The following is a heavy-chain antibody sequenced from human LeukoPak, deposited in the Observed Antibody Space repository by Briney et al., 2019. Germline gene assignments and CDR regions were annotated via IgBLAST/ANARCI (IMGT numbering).Heavy chain of an antibody. CDR3: ARGPGGHVGNAFDI. V-gene: IGHV1-69*04. CDR1: GGTFSSYA. Sequence: SVKVSCKASGGTFSSYAISWVRQAPGQGLEWMGRIIPILGIANYAQKFQGRVTITADKSTSTAYMELSSLRSEDTAVYYCARGPGGHVGNAFDIWGQGTMVTVSS. CDR2: IIPILGIA. J-gene: IGHJ3*02. D-gene: IGHD3-16*01.